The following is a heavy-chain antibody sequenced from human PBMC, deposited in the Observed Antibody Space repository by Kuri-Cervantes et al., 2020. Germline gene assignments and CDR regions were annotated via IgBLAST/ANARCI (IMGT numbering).Heavy chain of an antibody. V-gene: IGHV3-9*01. D-gene: IGHD5-18*01. CDR2: IGWNSVTI. CDR3: ARSRTAIGHGNYLDY. CDR1: GFTFGDYA. Sequence: GGSLRLSCAASGFTFGDYAMHWVRQVPGKGLEWVSSIGWNSVTIDYADSMKGRFIISRDNTKNSLYLQMGSLRPEDTAVYFCARSRTAIGHGNYLDYWGQGALVTVSS. J-gene: IGHJ4*02.